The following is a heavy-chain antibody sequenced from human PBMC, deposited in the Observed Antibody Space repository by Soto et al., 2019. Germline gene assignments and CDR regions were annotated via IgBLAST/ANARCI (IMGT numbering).Heavy chain of an antibody. D-gene: IGHD5-12*01. V-gene: IGHV3-23*01. CDR3: AKYSSFSGYRNDY. CDR1: GFIFRSYA. Sequence: LRLSCAASGFIFRSYAMSWVRQAPGKGLEWVSGISGSGGATYYVDSVKGRFTISRDNSKNTVYLQMDSLRAEDTAVYYCAKYSSFSGYRNDYWGQGTLVTVSS. J-gene: IGHJ4*02. CDR2: ISGSGGAT.